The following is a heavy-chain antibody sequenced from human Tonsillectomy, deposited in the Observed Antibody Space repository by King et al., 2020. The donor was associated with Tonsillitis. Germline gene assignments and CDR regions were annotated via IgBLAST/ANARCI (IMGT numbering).Heavy chain of an antibody. CDR1: GGSISSYY. V-gene: IGHV4-59*01. Sequence: VQLQESGPGLVKPSETLSLTCTVSGGSISSYYWSWIRQPPGKGLEWIGYIYYSGSTNYNPSLKSRVTISVDTSKNQFSLKLSSVTAADTAVYYCARDRGYDYLSGYYEGQGFDPWGQGTRVTVSS. CDR3: ARDRGYDYLSGYYEGQGFDP. D-gene: IGHD3-9*01. J-gene: IGHJ5*02. CDR2: IYYSGST.